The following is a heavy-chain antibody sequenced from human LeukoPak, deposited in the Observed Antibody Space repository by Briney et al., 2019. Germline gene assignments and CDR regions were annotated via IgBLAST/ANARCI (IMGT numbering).Heavy chain of an antibody. D-gene: IGHD6-19*01. Sequence: TSSETLSLTCTVSGGSISIYYWNWIRQPAGKGLEWIGRIYTNENTFFNPSLKSRVTMSVDTSKNQFSLQLTSVTAADAAVYYCARSSDSSGYYGGGIIDYWGQGTLVTVSS. CDR3: ARSSDSSGYYGGGIIDY. CDR1: GGSISIYY. CDR2: IYTNENT. J-gene: IGHJ4*02. V-gene: IGHV4-4*07.